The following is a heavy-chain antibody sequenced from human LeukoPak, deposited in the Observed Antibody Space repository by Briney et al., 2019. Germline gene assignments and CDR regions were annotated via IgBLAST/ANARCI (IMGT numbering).Heavy chain of an antibody. CDR1: GFSLSTSGMR. Sequence: SGPMLVNPTQTLTLTCTFSGFSLSTSGMRVSWIRQPPGKALEWLARIDWDDDKFYSTSLKTRLTISKDTSKNQVVLTMTNMDPVDTATYYCARVPGYSSSWGFDYWGQGTLVTVSS. J-gene: IGHJ4*02. D-gene: IGHD6-13*01. CDR3: ARVPGYSSSWGFDY. CDR2: IDWDDDK. V-gene: IGHV2-70*04.